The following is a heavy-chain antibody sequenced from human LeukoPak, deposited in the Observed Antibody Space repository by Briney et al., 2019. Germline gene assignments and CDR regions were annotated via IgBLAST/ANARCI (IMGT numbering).Heavy chain of an antibody. CDR2: IYPGDSDT. J-gene: IGHJ6*03. V-gene: IGHV5-51*01. Sequence: GESLKISCKGSGYSFTSYWIGWVRQMPGKGLEWMGIIYPGDSDTRYSPSFQGQVTISADKSISTAYLQWSSLKASDTAMYYCARRVGSGSYYPYYYYMDVWGKGATVTVSS. CDR1: GYSFTSYW. D-gene: IGHD3-10*01. CDR3: ARRVGSGSYYPYYYYMDV.